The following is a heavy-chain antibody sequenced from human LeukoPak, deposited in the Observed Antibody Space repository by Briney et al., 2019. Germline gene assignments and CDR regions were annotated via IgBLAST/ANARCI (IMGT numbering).Heavy chain of an antibody. D-gene: IGHD2-2*01. CDR3: TRLTEGGQVVSAFDL. CDR2: IWYDGSNK. CDR1: GFTFSSYG. Sequence: PGGSLRLSCAASGFTFSSYGMHWVRQAPGKGLEWVAVIWYDGSNKYYADSVKGRFTISRDNSKNTLYLQTNSLKAEDTAVYYCTRLTEGGQVVSAFDLWGQGTMVTVSS. J-gene: IGHJ3*01. V-gene: IGHV3-33*01.